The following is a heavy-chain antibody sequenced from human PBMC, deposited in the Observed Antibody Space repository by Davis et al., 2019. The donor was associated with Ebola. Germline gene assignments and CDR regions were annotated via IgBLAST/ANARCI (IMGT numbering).Heavy chain of an antibody. Sequence: MPSETLSLTCTVSGGSISSHYWSWIRQSPGKGLEWIGYMYFSGSTNYNPSLKSRVTISVDSSKNQFSLKLSSVTAADTAVYYCARVVQYYYDSSGYSTPYYFDYWGQGTLVTVSS. D-gene: IGHD3-22*01. CDR2: MYFSGST. CDR3: ARVVQYYYDSSGYSTPYYFDY. CDR1: GGSISSHY. V-gene: IGHV4-59*11. J-gene: IGHJ4*02.